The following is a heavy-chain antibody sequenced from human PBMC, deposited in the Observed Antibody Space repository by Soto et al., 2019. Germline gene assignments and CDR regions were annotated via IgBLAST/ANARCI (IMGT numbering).Heavy chain of an antibody. CDR3: ARDNYGDTYYFDY. CDR2: IYYSGST. D-gene: IGHD4-17*01. J-gene: IGHJ4*02. V-gene: IGHV4-59*12. Sequence: PSETLSLTCTGSGGSISSYYWSWIRQPPGKGLEWIGYIYYSGSTNYNPSLKSRVTISVDTSKNQFSLKLSSVTATDTAVYYCARDNYGDTYYFDYWGQGTLVTVSS. CDR1: GGSISSYY.